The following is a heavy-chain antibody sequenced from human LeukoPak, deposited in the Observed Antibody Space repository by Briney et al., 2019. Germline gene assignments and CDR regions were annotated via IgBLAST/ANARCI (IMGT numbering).Heavy chain of an antibody. J-gene: IGHJ4*02. CDR3: VPSGAYMYYFDY. CDR2: INPNSGGT. CDR1: GYTFANYY. D-gene: IGHD3-10*01. Sequence: ASVKASCKASGYTFANYYMHWVRQAPGQGLEWMGWINPNSGGTNYAQKFQGRVTMTRDTSISTAYMELSRLRSDDTAVYYCVPSGAYMYYFDYWGQGTPVTASS. V-gene: IGHV1-2*02.